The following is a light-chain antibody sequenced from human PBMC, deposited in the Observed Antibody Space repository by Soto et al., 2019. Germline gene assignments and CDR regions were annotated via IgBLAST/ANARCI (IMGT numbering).Light chain of an antibody. CDR1: QSVSSY. V-gene: IGKV3-11*01. CDR3: QQRSST. J-gene: IGKJ5*01. CDR2: DAS. Sequence: EIVLTQPPATLSLSPGERATLSCRASQSVSSYLAWYQQKPGQAPRLLIYDASNRATGIPARFSGSGSGTDFTLTISSLEPEDFAVYYCQQRSSTFGQGTRLEIK.